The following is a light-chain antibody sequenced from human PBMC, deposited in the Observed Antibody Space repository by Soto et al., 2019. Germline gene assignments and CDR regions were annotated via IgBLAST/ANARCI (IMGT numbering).Light chain of an antibody. V-gene: IGKV3-20*01. CDR1: QGIGDT. CDR3: QQYGTSPPIT. CDR2: GAS. Sequence: EIVLTQSPGTLSLSPGEGVTLSCRASQGIGDTLAWYQHRPGQTPRLLIYGASSRATGIPDRFSGSGSGTDFTLTISRLKPEDFAVYYCQQYGTSPPITSGQGTRLEIK. J-gene: IGKJ5*01.